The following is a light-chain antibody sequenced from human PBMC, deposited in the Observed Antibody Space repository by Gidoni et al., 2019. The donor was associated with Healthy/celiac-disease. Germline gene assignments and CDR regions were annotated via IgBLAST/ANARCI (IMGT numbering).Light chain of an antibody. V-gene: IGKV4-1*01. CDR3: QQYYGSPPWT. CDR2: WAS. CDR1: QSVLYNSNNKNY. Sequence: DIVMAQSPHSLTVSLGERATINCKSSQSVLYNSNNKNYLAWYQQKPGQPPKLLIYWASTRESGVPDRFSGSGSGTDFTLTISSLQAEDVAVYYCQQYYGSPPWTFXQXTKVEIK. J-gene: IGKJ1*01.